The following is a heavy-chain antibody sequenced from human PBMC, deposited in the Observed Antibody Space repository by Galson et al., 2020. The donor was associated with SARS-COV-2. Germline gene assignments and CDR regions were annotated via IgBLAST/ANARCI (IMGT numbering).Heavy chain of an antibody. J-gene: IGHJ4*02. Sequence: GVSLRLSCAASGFTFSNCAMAWVRQAPGQGLEGVSSINDGDGAAFYADSVRGRFTISRDTSKNTLYLQMSSLRAEDTAIYFCAKGAGPTTLRGGDSWGQGTLVTVSS. CDR1: GFTFSNCA. D-gene: IGHD4-17*01. CDR3: AKGAGPTTLRGGDS. V-gene: IGHV3-23*01. CDR2: INDGDGAA.